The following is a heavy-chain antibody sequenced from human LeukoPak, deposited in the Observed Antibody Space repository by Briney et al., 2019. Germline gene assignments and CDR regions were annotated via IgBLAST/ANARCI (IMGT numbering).Heavy chain of an antibody. V-gene: IGHV1-8*01. CDR3: ARGRGNFLTGAGWPEY. CDR1: GYTLTSHD. D-gene: IGHD6-19*01. J-gene: IGHJ4*02. CDR2: MKPDSGQR. Sequence: ASVKVSRKASGYTLTSHDIHWVRPATGPERVRGGWMKPDSGQRGYAMRFQGRVTMIRDPSDNTAYMELTSLKSDDTAVYFRARGRGNFLTGAGWPEYWGQGSPVTVSS.